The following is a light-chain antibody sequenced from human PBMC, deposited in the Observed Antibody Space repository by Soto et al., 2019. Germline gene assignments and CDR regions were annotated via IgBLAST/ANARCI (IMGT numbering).Light chain of an antibody. Sequence: SALTQPRSVSGSPGQSVTISCTGTASDVGGYSYVSWYQQHPGKVPKLIIYDVSKWPSGVPDRFSGSKSGNTAPLTISGLQAEDEGDYYCCSYAGSYTFVFGTGTKVTVL. V-gene: IGLV2-11*01. CDR3: CSYAGSYTFV. CDR1: ASDVGGYSY. CDR2: DVS. J-gene: IGLJ1*01.